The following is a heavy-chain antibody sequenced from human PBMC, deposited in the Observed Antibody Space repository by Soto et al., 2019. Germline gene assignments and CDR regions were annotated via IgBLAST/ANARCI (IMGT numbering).Heavy chain of an antibody. CDR3: ARDGGGFGELLLNSYDAFDL. D-gene: IGHD3-10*01. V-gene: IGHV3-30*04. CDR1: GFSFSTYA. J-gene: IGHJ3*01. CDR2: ISYDGSNA. Sequence: GGSLRLSCTASGFSFSTYAMYWVRQAPGKWLEWVAIISYDGSNAQYADSVKGRFTVARDNSKNTLYLQMHSLTAEDTAVYYCARDGGGFGELLLNSYDAFDLWGQVXLVTVSS.